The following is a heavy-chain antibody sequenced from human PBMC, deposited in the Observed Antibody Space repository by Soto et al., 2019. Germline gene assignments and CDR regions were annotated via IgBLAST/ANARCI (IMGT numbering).Heavy chain of an antibody. J-gene: IGHJ4*02. Sequence: ESGGGLVTPGRSLRLSCTASGFTFGDYAMSWFRQAPGKGLEWVGFIRSKAYGGTTEYAASVKGRFTISRDDSKSIAYLQMNSLKTEDSAVYYCALLGGYCSSTCCYRSCYYFDYWGQGTLVTVSS. V-gene: IGHV3-49*05. CDR2: IRSKAYGGTT. D-gene: IGHD2-2*01. CDR3: ALLGGYCSSTCCYRSCYYFDY. CDR1: GFTFGDYA.